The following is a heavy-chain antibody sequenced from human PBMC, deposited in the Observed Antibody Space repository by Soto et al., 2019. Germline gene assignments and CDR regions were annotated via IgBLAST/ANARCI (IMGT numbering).Heavy chain of an antibody. CDR3: AKDLRYSSSWEVGY. V-gene: IGHV3-23*01. J-gene: IGHJ4*02. CDR2: ISGSGGST. CDR1: GFTFSSYA. Sequence: GSLRLSCAASGFTFSSYAMSWVRQAPGKGLEWVSAISGSGGSTYYADSVKGRFTISRDNSKNTLYLQMNSLRAEDTAVYYCAKDLRYSSSWEVGYWGQGTLVTVSS. D-gene: IGHD6-6*01.